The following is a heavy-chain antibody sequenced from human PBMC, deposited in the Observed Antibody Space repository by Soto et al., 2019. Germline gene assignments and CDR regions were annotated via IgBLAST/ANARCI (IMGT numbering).Heavy chain of an antibody. Sequence: GESLKISCKGSGYSFPSYWIGWVRQMPGKGLVCMGFIYPGDSDTTYSPSFQGHVTISADKYSSTAYLQWSSLKASDTAMYYCARVDSSGCSEYWGQGTLVTVSS. V-gene: IGHV5-51*01. CDR1: GYSFPSYW. CDR3: ARVDSSGCSEY. D-gene: IGHD6-25*01. CDR2: IYPGDSDT. J-gene: IGHJ4*02.